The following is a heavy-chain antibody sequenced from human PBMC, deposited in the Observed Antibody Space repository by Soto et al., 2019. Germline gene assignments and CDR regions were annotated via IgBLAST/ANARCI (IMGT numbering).Heavy chain of an antibody. CDR3: ARDPDYGGNSDFDS. J-gene: IGHJ4*02. V-gene: IGHV1-69*12. Sequence: QVQLVQSGAEVKKPGSSVKVSCKASGGTFSSYAISWVRQAPGQGLEWMGGIIPIFGTANYAQKFQGRVTITADESTSPPYLELSSLSSADTAVYYCARDPDYGGNSDFDSWGQGTLVTVSS. CDR1: GGTFSSYA. D-gene: IGHD4-17*01. CDR2: IIPIFGTA.